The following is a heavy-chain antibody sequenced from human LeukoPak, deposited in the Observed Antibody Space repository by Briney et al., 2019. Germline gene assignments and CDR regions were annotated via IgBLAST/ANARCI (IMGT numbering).Heavy chain of an antibody. Sequence: GGSLRLSCTASGLTFSSSGMHWVRQAPGKGLEWVGLIWFDGSNKYYADSVKGRLTISRDNSKNTLYVQMNSLRAEDTALYYCAKDGVEQWLAYYFDYWGQGALVTVSS. CDR2: IWFDGSNK. CDR3: AKDGVEQWLAYYFDY. J-gene: IGHJ4*02. V-gene: IGHV3-30*02. D-gene: IGHD6-19*01. CDR1: GLTFSSSG.